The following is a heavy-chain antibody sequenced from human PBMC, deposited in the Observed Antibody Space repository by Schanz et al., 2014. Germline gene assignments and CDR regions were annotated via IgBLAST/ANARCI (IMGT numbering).Heavy chain of an antibody. CDR2: IKQDGSEK. Sequence: EVRLVESGGGLVQPGGSLRLSCGGSGFTFSKYWMSWVRQAPGKGLEWVANIKQDGSEKYYVDAVKGRFTISRDNSKNTLYLQMNSLRADDTAVYFCARAHGNNWYGKGLDYWGQGTQVTVSS. J-gene: IGHJ4*02. V-gene: IGHV3-7*02. D-gene: IGHD1-1*01. CDR1: GFTFSKYW. CDR3: ARAHGNNWYGKGLDY.